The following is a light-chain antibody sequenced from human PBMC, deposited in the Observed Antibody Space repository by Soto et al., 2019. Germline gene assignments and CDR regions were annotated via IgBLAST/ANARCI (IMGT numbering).Light chain of an antibody. V-gene: IGKV3-11*01. CDR2: DAS. CDR1: QSVSSY. Sequence: DSVLTQSPVPMSLSPRERDNIYCRASQSVSSYLLWYQQKPGQAPRLLIYDASNRATGIPARFSGSGSETDFTLTISSLEPEDFAVYYCQHRMNCPLTFGQGTRLEIK. J-gene: IGKJ5*01. CDR3: QHRMNCPLT.